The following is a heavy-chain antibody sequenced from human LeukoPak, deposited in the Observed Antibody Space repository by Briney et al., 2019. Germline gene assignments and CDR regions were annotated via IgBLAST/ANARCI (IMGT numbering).Heavy chain of an antibody. CDR1: GFTFSAYW. J-gene: IGHJ4*02. CDR3: VSTTRSSPFDN. V-gene: IGHV3-7*01. CDR2: IKQDGSDK. D-gene: IGHD1-1*01. Sequence: PGGPLRLSCAASGFTFSAYWMSWVRQAPGKGLEWLANIKQDGSDKQYVDSVKGRFAISRDNAKTSVYLQMNSLRAEDTAVYYCVSTTRSSPFDNWGQGTLVTVSS.